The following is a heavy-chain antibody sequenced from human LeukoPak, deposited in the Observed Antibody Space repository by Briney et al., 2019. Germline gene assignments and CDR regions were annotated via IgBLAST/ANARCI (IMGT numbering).Heavy chain of an antibody. Sequence: SVKVSCKASGGTFSSYAISWVRQAPGQGLEWMGGIIPIFGTANYAQKFQGRVTITADESTSTAYMELSSLRSEDTAVYYCARTIPGDILAGYYRYFDYWGQGTLVTVSS. CDR1: GGTFSSYA. CDR2: IIPIFGTA. V-gene: IGHV1-69*13. J-gene: IGHJ4*02. CDR3: ARTIPGDILAGYYRYFDY. D-gene: IGHD3-9*01.